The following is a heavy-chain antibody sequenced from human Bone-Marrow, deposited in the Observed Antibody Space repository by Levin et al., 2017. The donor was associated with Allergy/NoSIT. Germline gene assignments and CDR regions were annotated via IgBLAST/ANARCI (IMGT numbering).Heavy chain of an antibody. CDR1: GFTFSSYG. CDR2: ISGSGSHT. V-gene: IGHV3-23*01. D-gene: IGHD2-2*01. CDR3: AKTPEPCSSTSCYLYYGMDV. J-gene: IGHJ6*02. Sequence: GESLKISCAASGFTFSSYGMTWVRQAPGKGLEWVSAISGSGSHTYYADSVKGRFTISRDNSKNTLYLQMNSLRAEATAVYYCAKTPEPCSSTSCYLYYGMDVWGQGTTVTVSS.